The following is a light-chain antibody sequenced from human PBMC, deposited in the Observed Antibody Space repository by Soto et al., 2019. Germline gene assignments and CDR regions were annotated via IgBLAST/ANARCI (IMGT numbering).Light chain of an antibody. CDR2: DDA. CDR3: QVWDTDSDHYV. J-gene: IGLJ1*01. CDR1: NIGGKS. V-gene: IGLV3-21*02. Sequence: YELTQPPSVSVAPGQTARITCGGDNIGGKSLHWYQQKPGQAPVLVVYDDADRPSGIPERFSGSNSGNTATLTISRVEAGDEADYYCQVWDTDSDHYVSGTGTKVTVL.